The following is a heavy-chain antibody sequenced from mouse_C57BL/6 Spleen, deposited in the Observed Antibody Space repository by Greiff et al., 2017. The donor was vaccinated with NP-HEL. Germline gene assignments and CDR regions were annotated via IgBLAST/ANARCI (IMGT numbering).Heavy chain of an antibody. J-gene: IGHJ3*01. V-gene: IGHV2-2*01. CDR3: ARVYSNYPAWFAY. CDR1: GFSLTSYG. CDR2: IWSGGST. Sequence: VKLMESGPGLVQPSQCLSITCTVSGFSLTSYGVHWVRQSPGKGLEWLGVIWSGGSTDYNAAFISRLSISKDNSKSHVFFKMNRLQADDTAIYYCARVYSNYPAWFAYWGQGTLVTVSA. D-gene: IGHD2-5*01.